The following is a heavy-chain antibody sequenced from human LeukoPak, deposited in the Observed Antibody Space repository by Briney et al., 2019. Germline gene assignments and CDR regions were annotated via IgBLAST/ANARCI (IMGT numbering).Heavy chain of an antibody. CDR3: VRRDTGWNYFDY. CDR1: GGSINSHY. CDR2: IYYTGKI. J-gene: IGHJ4*02. D-gene: IGHD6-19*01. Sequence: SETLSLTCAVSGGSINSHYWGWVRQPPGKGLQWVGDIYYTGKINYNPSLKSRVTITLDTSKDHLSLNLTSVLAADTAIYYCVRRDTGWNYFDYWGQGILVTVSS. V-gene: IGHV4-59*08.